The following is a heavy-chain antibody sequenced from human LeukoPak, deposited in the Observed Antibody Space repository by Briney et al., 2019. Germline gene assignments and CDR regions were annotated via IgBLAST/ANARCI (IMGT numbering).Heavy chain of an antibody. CDR3: ARDQDIVATGWFDP. D-gene: IGHD5-12*01. CDR2: IYYSGST. V-gene: IGHV4-59*01. Sequence: PSETLSLTCTVSGGSISSYYWSWIRQLPGKGLEWIGYIYYSGSTNYNPSLKSRVTISVDTSKNQFSLKLSSVTAADTAVYYCARDQDIVATGWFDPWGQGTLVTVSS. CDR1: GGSISSYY. J-gene: IGHJ5*02.